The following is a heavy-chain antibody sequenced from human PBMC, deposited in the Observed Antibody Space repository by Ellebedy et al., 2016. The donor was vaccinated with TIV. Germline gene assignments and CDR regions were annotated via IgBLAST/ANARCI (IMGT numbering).Heavy chain of an antibody. CDR2: ISTIT. D-gene: IGHD2-15*01. V-gene: IGHV3-21*01. Sequence: PGGSLRLSCAASGFTFSTYSLNWVRQAPGKGLEWVSSISTITNYADSVRGRFTISRDNDKNSLYLQMNSLRAEDTAVYYCSRGGGCGGGTCYYPDFWGQGTLVTVSS. CDR1: GFTFSTYS. J-gene: IGHJ4*02. CDR3: SRGGGCGGGTCYYPDF.